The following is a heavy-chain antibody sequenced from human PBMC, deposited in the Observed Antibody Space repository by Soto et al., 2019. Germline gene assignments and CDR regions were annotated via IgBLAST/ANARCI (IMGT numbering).Heavy chain of an antibody. V-gene: IGHV4-59*01. CDR2: IYYSGST. CDR1: GGSISSYY. J-gene: IGHJ5*02. D-gene: IGHD2-15*01. CDR3: ARGLVVAASWFDP. Sequence: SETLSLTCTVSGGSISSYYWSWIRQPPGKGLEWIGYIYYSGSTNYNPSLKSRVTISVDTSKNQFSLKLSSVTAADTAVYYCARGLVVAASWFDPWGQGTLVTVSS.